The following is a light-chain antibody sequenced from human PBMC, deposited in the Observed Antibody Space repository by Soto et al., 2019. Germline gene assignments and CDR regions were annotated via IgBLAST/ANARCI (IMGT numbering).Light chain of an antibody. CDR2: LVS. V-gene: IGKV2-28*01. CDR3: MQALQTPLP. J-gene: IGKJ5*01. CDR1: QSLLHSNGYNY. Sequence: EIGLTQSPLSLPVTXGXXXXIXXXSIQSLLHSNGYNYVDWYLQKPGQSPQLLIYLVSNRASGVPDRFSGSGSGTDFTLKISRVEAEHVGFYYCMQALQTPLPFGQGTRLEIK.